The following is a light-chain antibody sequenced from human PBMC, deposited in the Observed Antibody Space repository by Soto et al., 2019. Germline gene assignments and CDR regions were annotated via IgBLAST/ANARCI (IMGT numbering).Light chain of an antibody. CDR3: QQKGT. V-gene: IGKV1-39*01. CDR1: QSISSY. CDR2: AAS. Sequence: DIQMTQSPSSLSASVGDRVTITCRASQSISSYLNWYQQKPGKAPKLLIYAASSLQSGVPSRFSGSGSGTDFTLTISSLQPEDFATYYCQQKGTFGPGTKV. J-gene: IGKJ3*01.